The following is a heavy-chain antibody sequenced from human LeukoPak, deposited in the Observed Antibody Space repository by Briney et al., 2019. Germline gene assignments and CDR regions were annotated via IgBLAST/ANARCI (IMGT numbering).Heavy chain of an antibody. J-gene: IGHJ5*01. Sequence: PGGSLGLSCGASGFTFSTYAMSWVRQPPWKGLEWVASISGRGELTYYTDSVRGRFTISRDNSRSTLYLRMNFLRTDDTAVYYCVKDRPNYYGSEGHYYIQNGDSWGQGTLVTVSS. V-gene: IGHV3-23*01. CDR3: VKDRPNYYGSEGHYYIQNGDS. CDR2: ISGRGELT. CDR1: GFTFSTYA. D-gene: IGHD3-22*01.